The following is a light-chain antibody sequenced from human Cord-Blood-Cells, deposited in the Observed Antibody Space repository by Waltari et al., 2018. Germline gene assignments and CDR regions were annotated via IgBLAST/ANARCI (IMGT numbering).Light chain of an antibody. V-gene: IGKV1-5*01. J-gene: IGKJ1*01. CDR3: QQYNSYPTT. CDR1: QSISSW. CDR2: DAS. Sequence: DIQMTQSPSTLSASVGDRVTITCRASQSISSWLAWYQQKPGKAPTLLIYDASSLESGVPSRFSGSGSGTEFTLTISSLQPDDFATYYCQQYNSYPTTFGQGTKVEIK.